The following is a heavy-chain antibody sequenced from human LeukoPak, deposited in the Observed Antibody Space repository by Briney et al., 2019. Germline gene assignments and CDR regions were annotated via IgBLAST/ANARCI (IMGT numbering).Heavy chain of an antibody. CDR1: GGSISGYY. J-gene: IGHJ6*02. Sequence: SETLSLTCTVSGGSISGYYWSWIRQPPGKGLEWIGYIYSSGRANYNPSLKSRVTISVDTSKNQFSLKLSSVTAADTAVYYCARDAEYYYGSGSYSSGIDVWGQGTTVTVSS. V-gene: IGHV4-4*09. CDR2: IYSSGRA. D-gene: IGHD3-10*01. CDR3: ARDAEYYYGSGSYSSGIDV.